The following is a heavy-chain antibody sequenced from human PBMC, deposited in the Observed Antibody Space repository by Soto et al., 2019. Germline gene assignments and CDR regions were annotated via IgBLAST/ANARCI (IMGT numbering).Heavy chain of an antibody. CDR1: GGTFSSYA. Sequence: SVNVSCKASGGTFSSYAISLVRQAPGQGVEWXGGXXPXXGXAXXXQXXXGRVTITADKSTSTAYMELSSLRSEDTAVYYCARPGIAVAGYAFDIWGQGTIVTVSS. CDR3: ARPGIAVAGYAFDI. J-gene: IGHJ3*02. D-gene: IGHD6-19*01. CDR2: XXPXXGXA. V-gene: IGHV1-69*06.